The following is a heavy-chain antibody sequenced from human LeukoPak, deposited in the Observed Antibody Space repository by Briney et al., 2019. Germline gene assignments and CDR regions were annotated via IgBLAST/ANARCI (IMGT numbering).Heavy chain of an antibody. Sequence: PSETLSLTCTVSGGSISSYYWSWIRQPPGKGLEWIGHIYYSGSTSYNPSLRSRVTISVDTSKNQFSLKLYSVTAADTAVYYCARAGTLQSNPSAFDIWGQGTMVTVSS. J-gene: IGHJ3*02. CDR2: IYYSGST. D-gene: IGHD5-24*01. CDR1: GGSISSYY. V-gene: IGHV4-59*01. CDR3: ARAGTLQSNPSAFDI.